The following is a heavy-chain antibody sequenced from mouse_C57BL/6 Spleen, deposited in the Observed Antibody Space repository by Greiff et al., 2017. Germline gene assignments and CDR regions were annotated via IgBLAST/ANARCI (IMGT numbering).Heavy chain of an antibody. D-gene: IGHD2-4*01. V-gene: IGHV1-81*01. J-gene: IGHJ2*01. CDR2: IYPRSGNT. CDR3: ARVVYYDYDAPDFDY. Sequence: QVQLQQSGAELARPGASVKLSCKASGYTFTSYGISWVKQRTGQGLEWIGEIYPRSGNTYSNEEFTGKATLTADKSSSTAYMELRSLTAEDAAVYFCARVVYYDYDAPDFDYGGQGTTLTVSS. CDR1: GYTFTSYG.